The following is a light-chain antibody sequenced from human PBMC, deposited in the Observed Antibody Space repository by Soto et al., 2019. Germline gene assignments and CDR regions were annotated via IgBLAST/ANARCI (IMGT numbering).Light chain of an antibody. CDR3: SSYTSSSTLMV. CDR1: SSDVGGYNY. J-gene: IGLJ2*01. V-gene: IGLV2-14*01. Sequence: QSALTQPASVSGSPGQSITISCTGTSSDVGGYNYVSWYQQHPGKAPKLMIYDVSNRPSRVSNRFSGSKSGNTASLTISGLQAEDEADYYCSSYTSSSTLMVFGGGTTVTVL. CDR2: DVS.